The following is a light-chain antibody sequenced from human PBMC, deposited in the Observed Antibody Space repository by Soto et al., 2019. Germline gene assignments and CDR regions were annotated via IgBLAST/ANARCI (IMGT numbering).Light chain of an antibody. CDR3: QSYDSSLSGYV. Sequence: QSVLTQPPSVSGAPGQRVTISCTWSSSNIGAGYDEHWYQQLPGTAPKLLIYGNSNRPSGVPDRFSGSKSGTSASLAITGLQAEDEADYYCQSYDSSLSGYVFGKGTKLTVL. J-gene: IGLJ1*01. CDR1: SSNIGAGYD. CDR2: GNS. V-gene: IGLV1-40*01.